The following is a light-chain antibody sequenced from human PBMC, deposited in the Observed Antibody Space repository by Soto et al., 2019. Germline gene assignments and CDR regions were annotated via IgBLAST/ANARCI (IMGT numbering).Light chain of an antibody. J-gene: IGLJ1*01. CDR3: AAWDDSLNGLYV. CDR1: SSNIGINT. V-gene: IGLV1-44*01. CDR2: TDN. Sequence: QSVLTQPPSASGTPGQRVTISCSGSSSNIGINTVNWYQQVPGTAPKPLIYTDNQRPSGVPDRFSGSKSGTSASLAISGLQSEDEADYYCAAWDDSLNGLYVFGTGTKVTVL.